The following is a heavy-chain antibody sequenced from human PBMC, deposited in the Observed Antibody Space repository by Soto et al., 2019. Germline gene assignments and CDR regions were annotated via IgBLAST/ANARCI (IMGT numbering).Heavy chain of an antibody. Sequence: SETLSLTCTVSGRSISSYYWSWIRQPPGKGLEWIGYIYYSGSTNYNPSLKSRVTISVDTSKNQFSLKLSSVTAADTAVYYCARENQQLGYFDYWGQGTLVTVS. CDR2: IYYSGST. V-gene: IGHV4-59*01. CDR3: ARENQQLGYFDY. J-gene: IGHJ4*02. D-gene: IGHD6-13*01. CDR1: GRSISSYY.